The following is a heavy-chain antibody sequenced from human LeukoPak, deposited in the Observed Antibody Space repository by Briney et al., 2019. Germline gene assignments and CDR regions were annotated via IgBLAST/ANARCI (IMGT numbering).Heavy chain of an antibody. D-gene: IGHD6-13*01. CDR1: GLTFRKYT. J-gene: IGHJ4*02. Sequence: KAGGSLRLSCVASGLTFRKYTMNWVRQAPGKGLEWVSSISNSGTFIYYADSVKGRFTISRDNAKNSLYLQMNSLRAEDTAVYYCARASSSRHYWGQGTLVTVSS. V-gene: IGHV3-21*01. CDR3: ARASSSRHY. CDR2: ISNSGTFI.